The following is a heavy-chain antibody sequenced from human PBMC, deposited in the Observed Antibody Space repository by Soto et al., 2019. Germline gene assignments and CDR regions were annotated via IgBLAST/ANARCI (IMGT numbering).Heavy chain of an antibody. D-gene: IGHD3-9*01. J-gene: IGHJ5*02. Sequence: ASVKVSCKASGYTFTGYYIHWVRQAPGQGLEWMGWINPNSGGTNYAQKFQGRVTMTRDTSISTAYMELSRLRSDDTAVYYCARDGRYFDWLLGSAWFDPWGQGTLVTVSS. CDR2: INPNSGGT. CDR1: GYTFTGYY. V-gene: IGHV1-2*02. CDR3: ARDGRYFDWLLGSAWFDP.